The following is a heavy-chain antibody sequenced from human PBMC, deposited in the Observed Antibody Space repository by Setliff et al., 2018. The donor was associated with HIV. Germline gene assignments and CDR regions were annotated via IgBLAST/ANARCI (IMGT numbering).Heavy chain of an antibody. CDR1: GFSFSDYW. CDR2: INSDDTIT. Sequence: GGSLRLSCAASGFSFSDYWMHWVRKVPGKGLLWVARINSDDTITNYADSVKGRFTISRDNAKKSLYLQMNSLRGEDTAVYYCARGLERTNTLFGVVSIWLDPWGQGTLVTVSS. J-gene: IGHJ5*02. D-gene: IGHD3-3*01. CDR3: ARGLERTNTLFGVVSIWLDP. V-gene: IGHV3-74*01.